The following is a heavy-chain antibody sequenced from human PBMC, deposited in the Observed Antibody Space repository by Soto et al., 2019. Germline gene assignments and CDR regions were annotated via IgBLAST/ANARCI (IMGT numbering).Heavy chain of an antibody. J-gene: IGHJ4*02. CDR3: AATLYYYDSSGYYPDY. CDR2: ISSSSSYT. D-gene: IGHD3-22*01. CDR1: GFTFSDYY. Sequence: PGGSLRLSCAASGFTFSDYYMSWIRQAPGKGLEWVSYISSSSSYTNYADSVKGRFTISRDNAKNSLYLQMNSLRAEDTAVYYCAATLYYYDSSGYYPDYWGQGTLVTVSS. V-gene: IGHV3-11*06.